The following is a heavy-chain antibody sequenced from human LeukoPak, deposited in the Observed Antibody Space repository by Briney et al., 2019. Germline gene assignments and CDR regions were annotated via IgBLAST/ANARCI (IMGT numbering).Heavy chain of an antibody. CDR1: GGSFSVYY. CDR2: LNQGGST. V-gene: IGHV4-34*01. CDR3: ARAPGWVAELRN. Sequence: SKTLSLTCAVYGGSFSVYYWSWIRQPPGKGLEWIGDLNQGGSTSYNPSLKSRVTISVDTSKNQVSLKLSSVTAADTAVYYCARAPGWVAELRNWGQGTPVTVSS. J-gene: IGHJ4*02. D-gene: IGHD1-26*01.